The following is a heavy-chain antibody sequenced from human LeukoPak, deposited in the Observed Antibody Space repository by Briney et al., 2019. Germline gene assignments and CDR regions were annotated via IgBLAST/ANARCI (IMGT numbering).Heavy chain of an antibody. J-gene: IGHJ3*02. CDR1: GVSVSDGRYY. V-gene: IGHV4-31*03. CDR2: KYYSGSA. D-gene: IGHD2-2*01. CDR3: ATPYCSGISCLGVFNM. Sequence: PSETLSLTCNVSGVSVSDGRYYWTWIRQHPGKGLEWIGYKYYSGSAKYNPSLKSRLTISIDTSKNQFSLQLSSVTAAGTATYYCATPYCSGISCLGVFNMWGQGTRVTVSS.